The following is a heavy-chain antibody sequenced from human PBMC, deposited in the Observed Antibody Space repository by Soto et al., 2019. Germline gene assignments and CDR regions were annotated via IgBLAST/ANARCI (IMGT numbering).Heavy chain of an antibody. Sequence: QITLKESGPTLVKPTQTLTLTCTFSGFSLSADGVGVGWIRQPPGKALEWLALIYWDDDKRYRPSLKSRLTIPKDTPKNQVVLTMTNMNPLDTATYYCAHAHGGTSWPNDAFDVWGQGTVVTVSS. CDR1: GFSLSADGVG. D-gene: IGHD2-2*01. CDR3: AHAHGGTSWPNDAFDV. CDR2: IYWDDDK. V-gene: IGHV2-5*02. J-gene: IGHJ3*01.